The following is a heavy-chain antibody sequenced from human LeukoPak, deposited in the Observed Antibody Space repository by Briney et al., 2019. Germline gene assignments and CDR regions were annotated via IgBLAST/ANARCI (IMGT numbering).Heavy chain of an antibody. D-gene: IGHD4-23*01. CDR2: INPNSGGT. V-gene: IGHV1-2*02. CDR1: GYTFTGYY. Sequence: ASVKVSCKASGYTFTGYYMHWVRQAPGQGLEWMGWINPNSGGTNYAQKFQGRVTISADESAKTVYMDLTDLRSEDTALYFCARDLGRRWLTPLDYWGQGTLVTVSS. J-gene: IGHJ4*02. CDR3: ARDLGRRWLTPLDY.